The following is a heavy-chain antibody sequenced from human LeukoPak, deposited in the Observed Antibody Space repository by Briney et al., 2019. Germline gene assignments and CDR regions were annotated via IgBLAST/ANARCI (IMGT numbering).Heavy chain of an antibody. CDR1: GFTFSTYS. CDR2: ISTGSSYI. CDR3: ARVLSLDYYYGLDV. Sequence: GGSLRLSYAASGFTFSTYSMNWVRQAPGKGLEWVSSISTGSSYIYYADSVNGRFTISRDNAKNSLYLQMNSLRAEDTAVYYCARVLSLDYYYGLDVWGQGTTVTVSS. J-gene: IGHJ6*02. V-gene: IGHV3-21*01.